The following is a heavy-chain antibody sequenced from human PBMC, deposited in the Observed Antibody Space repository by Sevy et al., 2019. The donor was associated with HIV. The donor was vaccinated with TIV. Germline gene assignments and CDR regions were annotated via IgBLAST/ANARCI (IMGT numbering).Heavy chain of an antibody. V-gene: IGHV3-23*01. J-gene: IGHJ6*02. CDR2: ISGSGGST. CDR1: GFTFSTYT. CDR3: AKGDSTIYGMDV. D-gene: IGHD6-13*01. Sequence: GGSLRLSCAASGFTFSTYTMNWVRQAPGKGLEWVSAISGSGGSTYYADSVKGRFTISRDKSKNTRYLQMNNLRAEDTAVYYCAKGDSTIYGMDVWGQGTTVTVSS.